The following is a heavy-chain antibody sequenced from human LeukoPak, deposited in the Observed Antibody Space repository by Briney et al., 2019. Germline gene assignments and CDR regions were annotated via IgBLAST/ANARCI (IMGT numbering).Heavy chain of an antibody. CDR1: GFTFSSYA. Sequence: GGSLRPSCAASGFTFSSYAMSWVRQAPGKGLEWVSAISGSGGSTYYADSVKGRFTISRDNSKNTLYLQMNSLRAEDTAVYYCAKAYYDFWSGYDYWGQGTLVTVSS. D-gene: IGHD3-3*01. J-gene: IGHJ4*02. V-gene: IGHV3-23*01. CDR3: AKAYYDFWSGYDY. CDR2: ISGSGGST.